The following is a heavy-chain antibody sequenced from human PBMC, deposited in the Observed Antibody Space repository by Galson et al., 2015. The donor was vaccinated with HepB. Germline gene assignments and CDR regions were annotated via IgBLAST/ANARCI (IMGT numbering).Heavy chain of an antibody. J-gene: IGHJ3*02. Sequence: WIRQHPGKGLEWIGYIYYSGSTYYNPSLKSRVTISVDTSKNQFSLKLSSVTAADTAVYYCARDRGIRGFDIWGQGTMVTVSS. CDR3: ARDRGIRGFDI. V-gene: IGHV4-31*02. CDR2: IYYSGST. D-gene: IGHD1-14*01.